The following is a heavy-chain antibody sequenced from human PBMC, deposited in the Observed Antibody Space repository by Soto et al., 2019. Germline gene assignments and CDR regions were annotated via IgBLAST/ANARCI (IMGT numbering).Heavy chain of an antibody. CDR1: GVSLNSGHYY. CDR3: GKVLIGATRHADVDS. J-gene: IGHJ4*02. V-gene: IGHV4-39*01. Sequence: QVQLQESGPGLLEPLETLSLTCSVSGVSLNSGHYYWVWVRQSPGQGLAWIASVYCDESTYYNPSLKSRVTISIDKPRNQFSLTLKSVTAADTAVYYCGKVLIGATRHADVDSWGQGARVTVSS. D-gene: IGHD2-15*01. CDR2: VYCDEST.